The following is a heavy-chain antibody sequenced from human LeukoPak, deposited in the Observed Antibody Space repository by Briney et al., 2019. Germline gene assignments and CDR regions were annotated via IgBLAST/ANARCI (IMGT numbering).Heavy chain of an antibody. Sequence: GSLRLSCAASGFTFSNAWMSWVRQAPGKGLEWVAFIWYDGSNKYYADSVKGRFTISRDNSKNTLYLQMNSLRAEDTAVYYCAKDSGGNQFSYYMDVWSKGTTVTVSS. D-gene: IGHD4-23*01. J-gene: IGHJ6*03. CDR1: GFTFSNAW. CDR2: IWYDGSNK. V-gene: IGHV3-30*02. CDR3: AKDSGGNQFSYYMDV.